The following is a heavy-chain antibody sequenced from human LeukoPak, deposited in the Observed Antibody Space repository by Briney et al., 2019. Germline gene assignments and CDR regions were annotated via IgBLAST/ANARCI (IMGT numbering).Heavy chain of an antibody. V-gene: IGHV4-4*07. CDR2: IYTGGTT. CDR1: VGSINGYY. J-gene: IGHJ4*02. CDR3: ARVTVVTTTGEDYFDY. D-gene: IGHD3-22*01. Sequence: PSETLSLTCTVSVGSINGYYWSWIRQPAGKGLEWIGHIYTGGTTNYNPSLKSRVTMSVDTSKNQLSLRLKPVTAADTAVYYCARVTVVTTTGEDYFDYWGQGTLVTVSP.